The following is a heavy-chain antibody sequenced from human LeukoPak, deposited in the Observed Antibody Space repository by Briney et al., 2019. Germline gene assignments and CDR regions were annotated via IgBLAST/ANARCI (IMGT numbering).Heavy chain of an antibody. V-gene: IGHV4-59*08. CDR3: ARHASVTPRYFDL. CDR1: GGSISGYF. Sequence: KASETLSLTCTVSGGSISGYFWSWFRQPPGKGLEWIGYVHSSGSTNYNPSLKSRVTVSVDTSENQFSLELSSVTAADTALYYCARHASVTPRYFDLWGRGTLVTVSS. J-gene: IGHJ2*01. D-gene: IGHD4-17*01. CDR2: VHSSGST.